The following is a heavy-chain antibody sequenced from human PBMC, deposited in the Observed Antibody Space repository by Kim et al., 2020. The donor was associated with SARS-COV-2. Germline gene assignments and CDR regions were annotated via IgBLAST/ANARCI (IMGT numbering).Heavy chain of an antibody. CDR3: ASAYSGFDFFWFDP. Sequence: ASVKVSCKASGYTFTNYAINWVRQAPGQGLEWMGWLNANTGNPTYAQGFTGRFVFSLDTSVSTAYLQSRSLKAEDTAGYYCASAYSGFDFFWFDPWGQGTLVTVSS. CDR1: GYTFTNYA. J-gene: IGHJ5*02. CDR2: LNANTGNP. D-gene: IGHD5-12*01. V-gene: IGHV7-4-1*01.